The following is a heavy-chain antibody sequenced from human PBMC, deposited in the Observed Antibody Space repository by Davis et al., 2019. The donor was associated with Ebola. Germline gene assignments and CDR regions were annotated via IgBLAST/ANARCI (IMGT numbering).Heavy chain of an antibody. V-gene: IGHV4-34*01. D-gene: IGHD4-17*01. CDR1: GGSFSGYY. Sequence: PSETLSLTCAVYGGSFSGYYWSWIRQPPGKGLEWIGEINHSGSTNYNPSLKSRVTISVDTSKNQFSLKLSSVTAADTAVYYCARGTLRFPDYGASVYGRRGYYYLDVWGRGTTVTVSS. CDR2: INHSGST. CDR3: ARGTLRFPDYGASVYGRRGYYYLDV. J-gene: IGHJ6*03.